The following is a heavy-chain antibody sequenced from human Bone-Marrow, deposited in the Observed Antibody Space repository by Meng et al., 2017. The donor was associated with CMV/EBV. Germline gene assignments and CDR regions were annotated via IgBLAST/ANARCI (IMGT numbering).Heavy chain of an antibody. D-gene: IGHD2-2*01. CDR2: ISSSSSYI. V-gene: IGHV3-21*01. J-gene: IGHJ4*02. Sequence: GESLKISCAASGFTFSSYSMNWVRQAPGKGLEWVSSISSSSSYIYYADSVKGRFTISRDNAKNSLYLQMNSLRAEDTAVYYCARDRGQTMPAYWGQGTLVTVSS. CDR1: GFTFSSYS. CDR3: ARDRGQTMPAY.